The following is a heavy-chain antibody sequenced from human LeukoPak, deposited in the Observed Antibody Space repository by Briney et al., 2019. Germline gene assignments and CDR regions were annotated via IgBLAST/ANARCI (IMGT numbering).Heavy chain of an antibody. V-gene: IGHV1-18*01. Sequence: GASVKVSCKASGYTFTSYGISWVRQAPGQGLEWMGWISAYNGNTNYAQKLQGRVTMTTDTSTSTAYMELRSLRSDDTAVYYCARDYDSSLFSHRGMSWFDPWGQGTLVTVSS. CDR3: ARDYDSSLFSHRGMSWFDP. D-gene: IGHD3-22*01. J-gene: IGHJ5*02. CDR1: GYTFTSYG. CDR2: ISAYNGNT.